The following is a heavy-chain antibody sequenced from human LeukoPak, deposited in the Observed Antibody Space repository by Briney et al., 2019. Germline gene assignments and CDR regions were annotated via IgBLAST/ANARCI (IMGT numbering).Heavy chain of an antibody. CDR2: IYETGST. J-gene: IGHJ4*02. Sequence: PSETLSLTCAVSGVSISGSGYYLGWLRQPPGKGLEWIGNIYETGSTYYNASLQSRVTISIHMSKNQISLRLTSVSAADTAMYYCVKSGGYGLIDYWGQGTLVTVSS. CDR3: VKSGGYGLIDY. D-gene: IGHD6-19*01. V-gene: IGHV4-39*01. CDR1: GVSISGSGYY.